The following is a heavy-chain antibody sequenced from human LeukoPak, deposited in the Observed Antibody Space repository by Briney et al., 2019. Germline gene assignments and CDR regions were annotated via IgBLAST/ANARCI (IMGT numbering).Heavy chain of an antibody. D-gene: IGHD6-13*01. CDR1: GFTFDDYA. J-gene: IGHJ3*02. Sequence: SLRLSCAASGFTFDDYAMHWVRQAPGKGLEWVSGISWNSGSIGYADSVKGRFTISRDNAKNSLYLQMNSLRAEDTALYYCAKDKRGYSSSWYPGAFDIWGQGTMVTVSS. V-gene: IGHV3-9*01. CDR2: ISWNSGSI. CDR3: AKDKRGYSSSWYPGAFDI.